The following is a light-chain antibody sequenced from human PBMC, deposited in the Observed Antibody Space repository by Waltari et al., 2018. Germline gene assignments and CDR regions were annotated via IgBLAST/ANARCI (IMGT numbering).Light chain of an antibody. CDR1: KLGDHD. CDR2: QDN. CDR3: KAWDRSPI. V-gene: IGLV3-1*01. Sequence: SYELTQPPSVSVSPGQTASITCSGDKLGDHDIHWYQQKPAQSPVLVIHQDNKRPSGIPERFAGSSSGNTATRTISGSQDIDEADYFCKAWDRSPIFGGGTKLTVL. J-gene: IGLJ2*01.